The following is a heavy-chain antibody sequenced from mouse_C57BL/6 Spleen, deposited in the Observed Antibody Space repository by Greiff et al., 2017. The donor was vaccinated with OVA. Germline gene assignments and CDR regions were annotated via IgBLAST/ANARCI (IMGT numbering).Heavy chain of an antibody. V-gene: IGHV1-64*01. CDR3: AREGSYYGLDY. Sequence: VQLQQPGAELVKPGASVKLSCKASGYTFTSYWMHWVKQRPGQGLEWIGMIHPNSGSTNYNEKFKSKATLTVDKSSSTAYMQLSSLTSEDSAVYYCAREGSYYGLDYWGQGTTLTVSS. CDR2: IHPNSGST. D-gene: IGHD1-2*01. CDR1: GYTFTSYW. J-gene: IGHJ2*01.